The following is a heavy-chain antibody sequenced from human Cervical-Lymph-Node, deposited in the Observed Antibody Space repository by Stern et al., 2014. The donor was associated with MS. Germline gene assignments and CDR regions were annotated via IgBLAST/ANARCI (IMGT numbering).Heavy chain of an antibody. CDR3: VAYASGDNINH. CDR1: GFTFRRNG. D-gene: IGHD6-19*01. CDR2: IWYDGSND. V-gene: IGHV3-33*03. Sequence: VQLVESGGGVVQPGRSLRLSCAASGFTFRRNGMHWVRQAPGKGLEWVAVIWYDGSNDNDVDSVKGRFTISRDNSKNTLYLQMNSLRVEDTAVYYCVAYASGDNINHWGQGTLVTVSS. J-gene: IGHJ5*02.